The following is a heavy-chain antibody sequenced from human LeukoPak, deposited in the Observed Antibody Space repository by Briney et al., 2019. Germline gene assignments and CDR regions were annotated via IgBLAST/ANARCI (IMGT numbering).Heavy chain of an antibody. CDR3: ASLATIGSDSFDI. CDR2: INPSGGTT. Sequence: GASVKVSCKASGYTFTSYYMHWVRQAPGQGLEWIGIINPSGGTTSQAQKFQGRVAMTRDTSTSTVYMELSGLRSEDTAVYYCASLATIGSDSFDIWGQGTMVTVSS. V-gene: IGHV1-46*01. D-gene: IGHD2-2*03. CDR1: GYTFTSYY. J-gene: IGHJ3*02.